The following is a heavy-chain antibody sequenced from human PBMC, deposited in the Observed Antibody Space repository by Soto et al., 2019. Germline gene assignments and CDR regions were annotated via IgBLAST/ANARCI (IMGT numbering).Heavy chain of an antibody. Sequence: SEPLSLTCAVYGGSFSGYYWSWIRQPPGKGLEWIGEINHSGSTNYNPSLKSRVTISVDTSKNQFSLKLSSVTAADTAVYYCASQRGLGSSWYRYNWFDPWGQGTLVTVSS. V-gene: IGHV4-34*01. CDR2: INHSGST. D-gene: IGHD6-13*01. CDR1: GGSFSGYY. CDR3: ASQRGLGSSWYRYNWFDP. J-gene: IGHJ5*02.